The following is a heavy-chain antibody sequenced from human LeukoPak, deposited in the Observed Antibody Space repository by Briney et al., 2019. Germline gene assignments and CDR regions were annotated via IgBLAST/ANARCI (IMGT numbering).Heavy chain of an antibody. D-gene: IGHD3-10*01. Sequence: SETLSLTCTVSGSSISSSSYYWGWIRQPPGKGLEWIGSIYYSGSTYYNPSLKSRVTISVDTSKNQFSLKLSSVTAADTAVYYCARENEATAGPNSGGYYYYMDVWGKGTTVTVSS. CDR3: ARENEATAGPNSGGYYYYMDV. J-gene: IGHJ6*03. V-gene: IGHV4-39*07. CDR2: IYYSGST. CDR1: GSSISSSSYY.